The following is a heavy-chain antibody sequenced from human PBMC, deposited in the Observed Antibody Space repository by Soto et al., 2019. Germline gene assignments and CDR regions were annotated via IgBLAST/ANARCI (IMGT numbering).Heavy chain of an antibody. CDR1: GGSINSGNSY. CDR2: IYYRGST. J-gene: IGHJ4*02. V-gene: IGHV4-30-4*01. D-gene: IGHD3-22*01. CDR3: AREKIDSSGYYFDY. Sequence: QVQLQESGPGQVKPSQTLSLTCTVSGGSINSGNSYWSWIRQPPGKGLEWIGFIYYRGSTYYNPTLQSLVAMSIDTSTNPFSLKLSSVTAADTAVYYCAREKIDSSGYYFDYWGQGTQATVSS.